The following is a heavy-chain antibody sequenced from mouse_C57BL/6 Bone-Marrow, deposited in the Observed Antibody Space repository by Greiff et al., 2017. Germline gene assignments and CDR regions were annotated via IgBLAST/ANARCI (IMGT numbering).Heavy chain of an antibody. D-gene: IGHD4-1*01. CDR1: GYTFTDYY. Sequence: VQLQQSGPELVKPGASVKISCKASGYTFTDYYMDWVKQSHGKSLEWIGDINPNNGGTIYNQKFKGKATLTVDKSSSTAYMELRSLTSEDTAVYYCAGHWYYFDYGGRGTALTVSA. V-gene: IGHV1-18*01. CDR2: INPNNGGT. J-gene: IGHJ2*01. CDR3: AGHWYYFDY.